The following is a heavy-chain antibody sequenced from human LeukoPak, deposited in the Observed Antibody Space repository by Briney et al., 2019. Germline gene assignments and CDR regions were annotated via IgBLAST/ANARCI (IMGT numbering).Heavy chain of an antibody. CDR2: FDPEDGET. V-gene: IGHV1-24*01. J-gene: IGHJ6*03. CDR3: ATGRYCSSTSCYTNYYYMDV. CDR1: GYTLTELS. Sequence: ASVTVSCKVSGYTLTELSMHWVRQAPGKGLEWMGGFDPEDGETIYAQKFQGRVTMTEDTSTDTAYMELSSLRSEDTAVYYCATGRYCSSTSCYTNYYYMDVWGKGTTVTVSS. D-gene: IGHD2-2*01.